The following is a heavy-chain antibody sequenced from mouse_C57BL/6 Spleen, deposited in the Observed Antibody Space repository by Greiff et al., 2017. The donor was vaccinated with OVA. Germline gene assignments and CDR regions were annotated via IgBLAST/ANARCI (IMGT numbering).Heavy chain of an antibody. V-gene: IGHV5-17*01. CDR2: ISSGSSTI. D-gene: IGHD1-1*01. CDR1: GFTFSDYG. Sequence: DVMLVESGGGLVKPGGSLKLSCAASGFTFSDYGMHWVRQAPEKGLEWVAYISSGSSTIYYADTVKGRFTISRDNAKNTLFLQMTSLRSEDTAMYYCARRSSRYDYYAMDYWGQGTSVTVSS. CDR3: ARRSSRYDYYAMDY. J-gene: IGHJ4*01.